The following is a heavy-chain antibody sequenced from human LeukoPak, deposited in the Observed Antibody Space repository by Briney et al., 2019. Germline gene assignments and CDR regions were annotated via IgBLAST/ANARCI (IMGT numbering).Heavy chain of an antibody. D-gene: IGHD6-13*01. J-gene: IGHJ4*02. V-gene: IGHV4-4*07. CDR3: ARVRGFSSSWEIDY. CDR2: IYTSGST. Sequence: PSGTLSLTCTVSGGSISSYYWSWIRQPAGKGLEWIGRIYTSGSTNYNPSLKSRVTMSVDTSKNQFSLKLSSVTAADTAVYYCARVRGFSSSWEIDYWGQGTLVTVSS. CDR1: GGSISSYY.